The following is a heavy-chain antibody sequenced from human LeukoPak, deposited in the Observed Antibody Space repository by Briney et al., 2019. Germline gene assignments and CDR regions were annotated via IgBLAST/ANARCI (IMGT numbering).Heavy chain of an antibody. V-gene: IGHV4-39*01. D-gene: IGHD3-3*01. CDR3: ARLFWDAYQPQKDY. CDR2: IYYSGST. Sequence: PSETLSLTCTVSGGSISSSSYYWGWIRQPPGKGLEWIGSIYYSGSTYYNPSLKSRVTISVDTSKNQFSLKLSSVTAADTAVYYCARLFWDAYQPQKDYWGQGTLVTVSS. CDR1: GGSISSSSYY. J-gene: IGHJ4*02.